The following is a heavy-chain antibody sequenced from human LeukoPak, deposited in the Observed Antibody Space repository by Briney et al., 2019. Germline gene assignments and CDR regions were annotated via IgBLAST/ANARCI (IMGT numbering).Heavy chain of an antibody. Sequence: PSETLSLTCAVYGGSFSGYYWSWIRQPPGKGLEWIGEINHSGSTNYNPSLKSRVTISVDTSKNQFSLKLSSVTAADTAVYYCARRSYYYDSSGYYQIFDYWGQGTLVTVSS. CDR3: ARRSYYYDSSGYYQIFDY. D-gene: IGHD3-22*01. J-gene: IGHJ4*02. V-gene: IGHV4-34*01. CDR1: GGSFSGYY. CDR2: INHSGST.